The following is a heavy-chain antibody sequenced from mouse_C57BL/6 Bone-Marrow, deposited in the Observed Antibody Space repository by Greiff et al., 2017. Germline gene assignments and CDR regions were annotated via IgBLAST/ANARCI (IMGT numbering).Heavy chain of an antibody. CDR1: GFTFSDYG. CDR3: ARRWFAY. Sequence: EVKLEESGGGLVQPGGSLQLSCAASGFTFSDYGMHWVRQAPEKGLEWVAYISSGSSTIYYADTVKGRFTISRDNAKNTLFLQMTSLRSEDTAMYYCARRWFAYWGQGTLVTVSA. CDR2: ISSGSSTI. V-gene: IGHV5-17*01. J-gene: IGHJ3*01.